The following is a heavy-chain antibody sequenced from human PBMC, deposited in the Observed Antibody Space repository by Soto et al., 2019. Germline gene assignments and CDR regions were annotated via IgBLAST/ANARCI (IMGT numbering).Heavy chain of an antibody. J-gene: IGHJ5*01. D-gene: IGHD5-12*01. CDR2: ITSSGSST. V-gene: IGHV3-23*01. Sequence: EVQLLESGGGLVQPGGSLRLSCAASGFTFSNYAMTWVRQSPGKGLEWVSIITSSGSSTHFADSVKGRFTISRDNSKNMLYLQMTTLRAEDTAVYYCAKGMATILGCFDSWGQGTQVTVSS. CDR1: GFTFSNYA. CDR3: AKGMATILGCFDS.